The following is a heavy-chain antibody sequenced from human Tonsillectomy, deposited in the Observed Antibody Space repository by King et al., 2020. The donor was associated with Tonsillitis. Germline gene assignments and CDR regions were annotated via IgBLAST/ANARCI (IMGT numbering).Heavy chain of an antibody. CDR2: ISSSSSYI. D-gene: IGHD3-9*01. J-gene: IGHJ5*02. CDR1: GFTFSSYS. V-gene: IGHV3-21*01. CDR3: ARDSKTLTGYLEWFDP. Sequence: VQLVESGGGLVKPGGSLRLSCAASGFTFSSYSMNWVRQAPGKGLEWVSSISSSSSYIYYADSVKGRFTISRDDAKNSLYLQMNSLRAEDTAVYYCARDSKTLTGYLEWFDPWGQGTLVTVSS.